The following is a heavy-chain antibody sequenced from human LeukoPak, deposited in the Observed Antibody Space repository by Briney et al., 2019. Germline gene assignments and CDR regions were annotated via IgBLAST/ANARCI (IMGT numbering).Heavy chain of an antibody. D-gene: IGHD4-23*01. CDR3: ARGGGTSGFDY. J-gene: IGHJ4*02. CDR1: GYIFTGQY. Sequence: ASVKVSCKASGYIFTGQYLHWVRQAPGQGLEWMGWINPNSGDTNYAQKFQGRVTTTTDTSIGTAYMELSRLRPDDTAVYYCARGGGTSGFDYWGQGTLVTVSS. V-gene: IGHV1-2*02. CDR2: INPNSGDT.